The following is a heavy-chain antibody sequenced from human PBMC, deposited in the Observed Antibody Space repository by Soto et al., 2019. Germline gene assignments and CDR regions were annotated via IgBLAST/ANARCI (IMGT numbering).Heavy chain of an antibody. J-gene: IGHJ6*02. CDR2: ISAYNGNT. CDR1: GYTFTSYG. V-gene: IGHV1-18*01. CDR3: ARDEGTYGMDV. Sequence: ASVNVSSKAAGYTFTSYGISLVRQAPGQGLEWMGWISAYNGNTNYAQKFQGRVTMTRDTSISTAYMELSRLRSDDTAVYYCARDEGTYGMDVWGQGTTVTVSS.